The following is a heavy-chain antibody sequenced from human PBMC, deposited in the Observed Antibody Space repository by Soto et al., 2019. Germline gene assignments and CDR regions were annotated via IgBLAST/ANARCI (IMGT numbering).Heavy chain of an antibody. CDR1: GFTFSSYG. CDR2: ISYDGSNK. Sequence: VGSLRLSCAASGFTFSSYGMHWVRQAPGKGLEWVAIISYDGSNKYYADSVKGRFTISRDRSKNTLYLQMNSLRAADTAVYYCAKDRLANPPYYYYYYGLDVWGQGTTVTVSS. V-gene: IGHV3-30*18. J-gene: IGHJ6*02. CDR3: AKDRLANPPYYYYYYGLDV.